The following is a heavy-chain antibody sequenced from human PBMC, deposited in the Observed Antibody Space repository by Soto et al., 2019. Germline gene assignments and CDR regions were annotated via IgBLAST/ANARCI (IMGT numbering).Heavy chain of an antibody. V-gene: IGHV1-69*12. CDR3: ARGNHRWLQLWYFDL. J-gene: IGHJ2*01. Sequence: QVQLVQSGAEVKKPGSSVTVSCKASGGTFSSYTISWVRQAPGQGLEWMGGIIPIFGTANYAQKFQGRVTITEDESTTTAYRELSSRRSEETAVYYCARGNHRWLQLWYFDLWGRGTRVTVSS. CDR1: GGTFSSYT. D-gene: IGHD5-12*01. CDR2: IIPIFGTA.